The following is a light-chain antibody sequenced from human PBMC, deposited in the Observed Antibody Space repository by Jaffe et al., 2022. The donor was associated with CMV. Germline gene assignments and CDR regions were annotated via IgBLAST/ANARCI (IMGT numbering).Light chain of an antibody. J-gene: IGLJ3*02. CDR3: CSYAGSSTEV. V-gene: IGLV2-23*02. CDR2: EVS. Sequence: QSALTQPASVSGSPGQSITISCTGTSSDVGNYDFVSWYQQHPGKAPKLMIFEVSKRPSGVSNRFSGFKSGNTASLTISGLQAEDEADYYCCSYAGSSTEVFGGGTKLTVL. CDR1: SSDVGNYDF.